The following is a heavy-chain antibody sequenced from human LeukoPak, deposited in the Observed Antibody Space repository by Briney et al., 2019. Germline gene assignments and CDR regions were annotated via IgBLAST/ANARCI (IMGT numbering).Heavy chain of an antibody. CDR2: INHSGST. Sequence: SETLSLTCAVYGGSFSGYYWSWIRQPPGKGLEWIGEINHSGSTNYNPSLKSRVTISVDTSKNQFSLKLSSVTAADTAVYHCARGVVVVVGGENFDYWGQGTLVTVSS. CDR1: GGSFSGYY. D-gene: IGHD2-15*01. J-gene: IGHJ4*02. V-gene: IGHV4-34*01. CDR3: ARGVVVVVGGENFDY.